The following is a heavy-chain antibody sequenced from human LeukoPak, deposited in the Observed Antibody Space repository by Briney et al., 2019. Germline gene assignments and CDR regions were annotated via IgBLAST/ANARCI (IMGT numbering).Heavy chain of an antibody. CDR1: GYTFTSYD. Sequence: ASVKVSCKASGYTFTSYDINWVRQATGQGLEWMGWMNPNSGNTGYAQKFQGRVTITRNTSISTAYMELSSLRSEDTAVYYCARGRRRYCSGGSCNNWFDPWGQGTLVTVSS. CDR2: MNPNSGNT. V-gene: IGHV1-8*01. J-gene: IGHJ5*02. CDR3: ARGRRRYCSGGSCNNWFDP. D-gene: IGHD2-15*01.